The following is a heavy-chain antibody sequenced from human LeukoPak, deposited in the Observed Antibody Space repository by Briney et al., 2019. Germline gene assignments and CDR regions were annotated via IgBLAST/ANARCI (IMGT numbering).Heavy chain of an antibody. Sequence: SETLSLTCTVSGASISTGGYYWSWIRQPPGKGLEWIGYIYSGSTHYNPSLKSRVTISVDTSKNQFSLKLSSVTAADTAVYYCARGPNYVWGSYRYFDYWGQGTLVTVSS. J-gene: IGHJ4*02. D-gene: IGHD3-16*02. CDR3: ARGPNYVWGSYRYFDY. V-gene: IGHV4-30-4*01. CDR1: GASISTGGYY. CDR2: IYSGST.